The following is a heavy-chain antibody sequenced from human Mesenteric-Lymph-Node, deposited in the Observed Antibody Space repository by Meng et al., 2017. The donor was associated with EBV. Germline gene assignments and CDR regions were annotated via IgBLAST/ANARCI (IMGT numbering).Heavy chain of an antibody. CDR1: GDSISSTNG. D-gene: IGHD6-19*01. CDR3: ARGSAVAGIDY. Sequence: QLLLQESGPGLGKPSETLSLSCTVSGDSISSTNGWSWVRQPPGKGLEWIGEIYHSGSTNYNPSLKSRVTISVDKSKNQFSLKLSSVTAADTAVYYCARGSAVAGIDYWGQGTLVTVSS. V-gene: IGHV4-4*02. CDR2: IYHSGST. J-gene: IGHJ4*02.